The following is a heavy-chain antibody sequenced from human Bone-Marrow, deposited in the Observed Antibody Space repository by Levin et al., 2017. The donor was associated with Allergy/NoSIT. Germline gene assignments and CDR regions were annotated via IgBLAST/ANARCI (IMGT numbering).Heavy chain of an antibody. CDR2: ISWDGGSI. CDR1: GFIFDDYT. CDR3: ARADLDHYASSGIPPHLDS. J-gene: IGHJ4*02. Sequence: GGSLRLSCAASGFIFDDYTMYWVRQAPGKGLEWVSLISWDGGSIHYADSVKGRFIISRHNGENSLYLQMHSLRTDDTAVYYCARADLDHYASSGIPPHLDSWGQGTLVTVSS. V-gene: IGHV3-43*01. D-gene: IGHD3-22*01.